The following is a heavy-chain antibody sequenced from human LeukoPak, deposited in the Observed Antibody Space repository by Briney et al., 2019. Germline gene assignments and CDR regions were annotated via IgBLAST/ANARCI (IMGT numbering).Heavy chain of an antibody. V-gene: IGHV4-59*01. Sequence: SETLSLTCTVSGGSISSYYWSWIRQPPGKGLEWIGYIYYSWSTNYNPSLKSRVTISVDTSKNQFSLKLSSVTAADTAVYYCAKTYSSGLYYGMDVWGQGTTVTVSS. J-gene: IGHJ6*02. D-gene: IGHD6-19*01. CDR3: AKTYSSGLYYGMDV. CDR1: GGSISSYY. CDR2: IYYSWST.